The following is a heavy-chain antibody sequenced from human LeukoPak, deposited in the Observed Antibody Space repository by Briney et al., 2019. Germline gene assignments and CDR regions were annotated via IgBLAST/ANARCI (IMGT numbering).Heavy chain of an antibody. CDR2: INPNNGGT. Sequence: RASVKVSCKSSGYTFTGFYIHWVRQAPGQGLEWLGWINPNNGGTNYAQKFQGRVTMTGDTSISTAYMELSRLRSDDTAIYYCARDQEDGWYFDLWGRGTLVTVSS. V-gene: IGHV1-2*02. CDR3: ARDQEDGWYFDL. J-gene: IGHJ2*01. CDR1: GYTFTGFY.